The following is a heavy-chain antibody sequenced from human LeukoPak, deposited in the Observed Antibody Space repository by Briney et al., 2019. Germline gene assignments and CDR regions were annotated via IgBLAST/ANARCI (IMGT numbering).Heavy chain of an antibody. CDR1: GGSISSGSYY. Sequence: PSETLSLTCTVSGGSISSGSYYGSWIRQPAGKGLEWIGRIYTSGSTNYNPSLKTRVTISVDTSKNQFSLKLSSVTAAHTAVYYCAPQSSYYSGYWGQGTLVTVSS. CDR2: IYTSGST. J-gene: IGHJ4*02. V-gene: IGHV4-61*02. D-gene: IGHD3-22*01. CDR3: APQSSYYSGY.